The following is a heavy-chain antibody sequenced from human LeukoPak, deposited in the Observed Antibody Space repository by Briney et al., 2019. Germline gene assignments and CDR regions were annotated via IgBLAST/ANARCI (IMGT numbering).Heavy chain of an antibody. V-gene: IGHV3-7*01. Sequence: GGSLRLSCAASGFTFSSYWMSWVRQAPGKGLEWVANMKQDGSGKYYVDSVKGRFTISRDNAKNSLYLQMNSLRAEDTAVYYCAGTQGYCSSTSCLVWGQGTLVTVSS. D-gene: IGHD2-2*01. CDR1: GFTFSSYW. J-gene: IGHJ4*02. CDR2: MKQDGSGK. CDR3: AGTQGYCSSTSCLV.